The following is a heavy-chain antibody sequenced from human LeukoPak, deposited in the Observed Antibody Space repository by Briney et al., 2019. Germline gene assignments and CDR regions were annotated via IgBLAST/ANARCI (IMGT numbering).Heavy chain of an antibody. CDR2: IRYVGSNK. V-gene: IGHV3-30*02. D-gene: IGHD1-1*01. CDR1: GFTFSSYG. CDR3: AKDTTGTTPMDV. Sequence: GGSLRLSCAASGFTFSSYGMHWGRQAPGKGRGWGAVIRYVGSNKYYADSVKGRFTISRDNSKNTLYLQMNSLRAEDTAVYYCAKDTTGTTPMDVWGKGTTVTVSS. J-gene: IGHJ6*03.